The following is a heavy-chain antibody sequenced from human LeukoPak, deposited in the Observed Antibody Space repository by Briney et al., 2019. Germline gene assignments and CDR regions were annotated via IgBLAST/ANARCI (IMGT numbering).Heavy chain of an antibody. CDR3: ARDARVAAAADDAFDI. Sequence: ASVKVSCKASGFTFTSHDYNWVRQATGHGLEWMGWMNPNSGSTGYAQKFQGRITMTRDTSITTVYMELSSLTSEDTAVYYCARDARVAAAADDAFDIWGQGTMVTVSS. V-gene: IGHV1-8*01. CDR1: GFTFTSHD. CDR2: MNPNSGST. J-gene: IGHJ3*02. D-gene: IGHD6-13*01.